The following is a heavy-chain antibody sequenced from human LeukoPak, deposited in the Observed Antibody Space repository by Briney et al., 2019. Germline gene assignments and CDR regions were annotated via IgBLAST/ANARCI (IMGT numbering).Heavy chain of an antibody. V-gene: IGHV1-8*03. CDR3: ARAAVYLELLGGWFDP. CDR1: GYTFTSYD. D-gene: IGHD1-7*01. Sequence: ASVKVSCKASGYTFTSYDINWVRQATGQGLEWMGWMNPNSGNTGYAQKFQGRVTITRNTSISTAYMELSRLRSDDTAVYYCARAAVYLELLGGWFDPWGQGTLVTVSS. CDR2: MNPNSGNT. J-gene: IGHJ5*02.